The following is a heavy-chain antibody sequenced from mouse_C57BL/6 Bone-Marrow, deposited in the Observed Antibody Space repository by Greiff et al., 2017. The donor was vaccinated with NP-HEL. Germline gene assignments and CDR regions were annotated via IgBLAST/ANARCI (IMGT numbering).Heavy chain of an antibody. CDR3: TREGKYDGYYSFAY. Sequence: VQLQQSGAELVRPGASVTLSCKASGYTFTDYEMHWVKQTPVHGLEWIGAIDPETGGTAYNQKFKGKAILTADKSSSTAYMELRSLTSEDSAVYYGTREGKYDGYYSFAYGGQGTLVTVSA. V-gene: IGHV1-15*01. D-gene: IGHD2-3*01. CDR1: GYTFTDYE. J-gene: IGHJ3*01. CDR2: IDPETGGT.